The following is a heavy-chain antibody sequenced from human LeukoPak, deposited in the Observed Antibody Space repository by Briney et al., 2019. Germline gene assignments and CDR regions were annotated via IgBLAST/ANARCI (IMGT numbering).Heavy chain of an antibody. CDR1: GFTVSSNY. Sequence: HPGGSLRLSCAASGFTVSSNYMSWVRQAPGKGLEWVSVIYSGGSTYYADSVKGRFTTSRDNSKNTLYLQMNNLRAEDTAVYYCARDPRVVVADYYYYYGMDVWGQGTTVTVSS. D-gene: IGHD2-15*01. CDR2: IYSGGST. V-gene: IGHV3-66*01. CDR3: ARDPRVVVADYYYYYGMDV. J-gene: IGHJ6*02.